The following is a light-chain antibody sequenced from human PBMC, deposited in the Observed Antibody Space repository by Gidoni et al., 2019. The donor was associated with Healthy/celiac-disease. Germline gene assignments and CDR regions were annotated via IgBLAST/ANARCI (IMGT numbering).Light chain of an antibody. CDR2: AAS. V-gene: IGKV3-11*01. CDR1: QSVSSY. Sequence: EIVLTQSAATLSLSPGERATLSCRASQSVSSYLAWYQQKPGQAPRLLIYAASSRATGIPARFSGSGSGTDFTLTISSLEPEDFAIYYCQQSSNCPRCTFGQGTRLEIK. J-gene: IGKJ5*01. CDR3: QQSSNCPRCT.